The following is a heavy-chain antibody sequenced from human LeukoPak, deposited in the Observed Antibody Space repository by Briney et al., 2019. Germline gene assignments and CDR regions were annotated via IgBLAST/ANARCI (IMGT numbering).Heavy chain of an antibody. CDR1: GGSFSGYY. CDR2: INHSGST. V-gene: IGHV4-34*01. CDR3: ARRLIFHYDFWSGYSGWFDP. D-gene: IGHD3-3*01. J-gene: IGHJ5*02. Sequence: PSETLSLTCAVYGGSFSGYYWSWIRQPPGKGLEWIGEINHSGSTNYNPSLKSRVTISIDTSKNQFSLKLSSVAAADTAVYYCARRLIFHYDFWSGYSGWFDPWGQGTLVTVSS.